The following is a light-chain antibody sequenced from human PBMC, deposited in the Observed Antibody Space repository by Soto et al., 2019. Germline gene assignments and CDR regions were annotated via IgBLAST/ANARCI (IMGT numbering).Light chain of an antibody. Sequence: QSVLTQPPSASGSPGQSVTISCTGTSSDVGGYNYVSWYQQHPGKAPKLMIYEVSKRPSGVPDRFSGSKSGNTASLTVSGLQAEDEADYYCSSYAGSNNVGFGGGTQLTVL. CDR2: EVS. CDR1: SSDVGGYNY. CDR3: SSYAGSNNVG. J-gene: IGLJ3*02. V-gene: IGLV2-8*01.